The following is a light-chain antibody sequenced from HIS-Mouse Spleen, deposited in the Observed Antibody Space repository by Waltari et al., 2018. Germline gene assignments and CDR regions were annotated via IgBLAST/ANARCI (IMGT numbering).Light chain of an antibody. CDR2: AAS. CDR1: QGISSL. Sequence: QRTQCRSSVSASVGKRVNITLRESQGISSLLAWYQQKPGKAPKLLIYAASSLQSGVPSRFSGNGSGTDFTLTISSLQPEDFATYYCQQANSFPSFTIFTFGPGTKVDIK. V-gene: IGKV1-12*02. J-gene: IGKJ3*01. CDR3: QQANSFPSFTIFT.